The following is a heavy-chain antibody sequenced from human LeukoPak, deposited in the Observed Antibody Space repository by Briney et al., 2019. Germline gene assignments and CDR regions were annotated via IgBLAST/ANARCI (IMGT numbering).Heavy chain of an antibody. V-gene: IGHV3-21*01. CDR3: ARVAAGYMDV. D-gene: IGHD6-13*01. Sequence: PGGSLRLSCAASGFTFSTYTMNWVRQAPGKGLEWVSSFSSSGSYIYYADSVKGRFTISRDNAKNSLYLQMNSLRAEDTAVYYCARVAAGYMDVWGKGTTVTVSS. CDR1: GFTFSTYT. J-gene: IGHJ6*03. CDR2: FSSSGSYI.